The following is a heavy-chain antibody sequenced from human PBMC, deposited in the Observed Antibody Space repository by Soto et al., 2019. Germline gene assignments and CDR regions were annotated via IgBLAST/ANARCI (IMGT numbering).Heavy chain of an antibody. J-gene: IGHJ6*02. CDR2: IWYDGSNK. Sequence: QVQLVESGGGVVQPGRSLRLSCAASGFTFSSYGMHWVRQAPGKGLEWVAVIWYDGSNKYYADSVKGRFTISRDNSKNTLYLQMKSLRAEDTAVYYCARARRVGAPYYYYGMDVWGQGTTVTVSS. CDR1: GFTFSSYG. V-gene: IGHV3-33*01. D-gene: IGHD1-26*01. CDR3: ARARRVGAPYYYYGMDV.